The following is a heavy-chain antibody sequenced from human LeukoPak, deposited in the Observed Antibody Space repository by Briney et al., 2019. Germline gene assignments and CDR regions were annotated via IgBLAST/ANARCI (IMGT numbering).Heavy chain of an antibody. V-gene: IGHV3-7*03. D-gene: IGHD6-19*01. CDR1: GFTFSSYW. CDR2: IKQDGSEK. CDR3: ARDGVLSVAGYYYYYGMDV. Sequence: GGSLRLSCAASGFTFSSYWMSWVRQAPGKGLEWVANIKQDGSEKYYVDSVKGRFTISRDNAKNSLSLQMNSLRAEDTAVYYCARDGVLSVAGYYYYYGMDVWGKGTTVTVSS. J-gene: IGHJ6*04.